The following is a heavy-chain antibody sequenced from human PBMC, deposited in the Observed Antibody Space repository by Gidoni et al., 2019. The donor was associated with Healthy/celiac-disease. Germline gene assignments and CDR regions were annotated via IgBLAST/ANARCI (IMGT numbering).Heavy chain of an antibody. Sequence: EVQLVESGGGLVQPGGSLRLSCAASGFPFSCYDMHWARQATGKGLKWVSAIGTAGDTYDPGSVKGRFTSSRENAKNSLYLQMNSLRAGDTAVYYCARFDYYGRADWGQGTLVTVSS. CDR3: ARFDYYGRAD. CDR1: GFPFSCYD. V-gene: IGHV3-13*01. J-gene: IGHJ4*02. D-gene: IGHD3-10*02. CDR2: IGTAGDT.